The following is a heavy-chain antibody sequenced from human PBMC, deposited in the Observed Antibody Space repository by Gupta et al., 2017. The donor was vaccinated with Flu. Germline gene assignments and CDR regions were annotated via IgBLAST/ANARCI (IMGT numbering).Heavy chain of an antibody. Sequence: EVQLVESGGGLVQPGRSLRLSCAASGFPFDDYAMHWVRQAPGKGLEWVSGITWNRGNIAYADSVKGRFTISRDNAKNSLYLQMNSLRVEDTALYYCARSQTMESWFDPWGQGTLVTVSS. CDR3: ARSQTMESWFDP. J-gene: IGHJ5*02. D-gene: IGHD3-3*01. CDR1: GFPFDDYA. V-gene: IGHV3-9*01. CDR2: ITWNRGNI.